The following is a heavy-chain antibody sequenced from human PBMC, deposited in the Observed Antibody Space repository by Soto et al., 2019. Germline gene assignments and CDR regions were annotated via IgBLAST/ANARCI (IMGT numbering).Heavy chain of an antibody. V-gene: IGHV3-11*01. CDR1: GFTFSDYY. Sequence: PGGSLRLSCAASGFTFSDYYMSWIRQAPGKGLEWVSYISSSGSTIYYADSVKGRFTISRDNAKNSLYLQMNSLRAEDTAVYYCARDRAYFDWLLSYYFDYWGQGTLVTVSS. J-gene: IGHJ4*02. CDR2: ISSSGSTI. CDR3: ARDRAYFDWLLSYYFDY. D-gene: IGHD3-9*01.